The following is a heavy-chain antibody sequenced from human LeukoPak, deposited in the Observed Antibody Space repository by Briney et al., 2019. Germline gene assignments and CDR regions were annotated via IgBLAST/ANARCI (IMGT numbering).Heavy chain of an antibody. J-gene: IGHJ4*02. D-gene: IGHD3-22*01. CDR2: ISGSGGSA. CDR1: GFTFSSYA. Sequence: GGSLRLSCAASGFTFSSYAMSWVRQAPGKELEWVSAISGSGGSAYYADSVKGRFTISRDNSKNTLYLQMNSLRAEDTAVYYCAKGGRPGYYYDSSGYYPFYFDYRGQGTLVTVSS. CDR3: AKGGRPGYYYDSSGYYPFYFDY. V-gene: IGHV3-23*01.